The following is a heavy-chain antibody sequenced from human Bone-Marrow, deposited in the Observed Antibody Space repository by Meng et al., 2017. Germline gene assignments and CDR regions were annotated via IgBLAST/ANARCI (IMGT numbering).Heavy chain of an antibody. CDR1: GGAIISRNW. CDR2: IYHSGST. Sequence: QVQLQESGLGLVKPSGTLPLTCAVSGGAIISRNWWSWVRQPPGKGLEWIGEIYHSGSTNYNPSLKSRVTISVDKSKNQFSLKLSSVTAADTAVYYCGRDQGRELINHWGQGTLVTVSS. J-gene: IGHJ4*02. V-gene: IGHV4-4*02. CDR3: GRDQGRELINH. D-gene: IGHD1-7*01.